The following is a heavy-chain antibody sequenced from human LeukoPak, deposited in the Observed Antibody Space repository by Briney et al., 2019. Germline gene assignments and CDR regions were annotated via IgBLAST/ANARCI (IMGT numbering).Heavy chain of an antibody. CDR2: ISAYNDNT. CDR1: GYTFTSYG. CDR3: ARDVSDYYDSSGYEPEYFQH. V-gene: IGHV1-18*01. Sequence: GASVKVSCKASGYTFTSYGISWVRQAPGQGLEWMGWISAYNDNTNYAQKLQGRVTMTTDTSTSTAYMELRSLRSDDTAVYYCARDVSDYYDSSGYEPEYFQHWGQGTLVTVSS. D-gene: IGHD3-22*01. J-gene: IGHJ1*01.